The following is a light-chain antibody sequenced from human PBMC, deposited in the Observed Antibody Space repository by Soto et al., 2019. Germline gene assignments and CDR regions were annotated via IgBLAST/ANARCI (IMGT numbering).Light chain of an antibody. CDR3: QQRHMWPIT. CDR2: DAY. V-gene: IGKV3-11*01. Sequence: EVVLTQSPVTLSLSPGERATLSCRASQSFRGLLAWYQQKPGQAPRLLIYDAYNRATGIPPRFSGSGSWTEFTLTISSLEAEDSAVYYCQQRHMWPITFGQGTRVEI. CDR1: QSFRGL. J-gene: IGKJ5*01.